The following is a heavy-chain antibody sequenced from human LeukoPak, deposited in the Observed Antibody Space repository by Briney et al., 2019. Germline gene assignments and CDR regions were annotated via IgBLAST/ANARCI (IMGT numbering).Heavy chain of an antibody. CDR2: IKISGYA. V-gene: IGHV3-23*01. CDR3: ARESGGYDGTYYFDY. Sequence: GGSLRLSCTASGFTFNNYVMSWVRQAPGKGLEWVSSIKISGYADYADSVKGRFTISRDNSKNTLYLQMNSLRAEDTAVYYCARESGGYDGTYYFDYWGQGTLVTVSS. CDR1: GFTFNNYV. D-gene: IGHD5-12*01. J-gene: IGHJ4*02.